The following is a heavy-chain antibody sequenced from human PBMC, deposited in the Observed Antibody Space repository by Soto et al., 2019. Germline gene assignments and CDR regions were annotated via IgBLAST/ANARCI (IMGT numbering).Heavy chain of an antibody. V-gene: IGHV3-23*01. CDR1: GFTFRNYA. D-gene: IGHD3-16*01. J-gene: IGHJ4*02. Sequence: EVQLLDSGGGLVQPGGSLRLSCAASGFTFRNYAMTWVRQGPGKGLEWVSGISGCGGRSYYADSVKGRFTISRDNSKSTLYLPMNRLRAEDTAVYYCAKAYFVWSSEQPYYFGYWGEGTLVTVSS. CDR3: AKAYFVWSSEQPYYFGY. CDR2: ISGCGGRS.